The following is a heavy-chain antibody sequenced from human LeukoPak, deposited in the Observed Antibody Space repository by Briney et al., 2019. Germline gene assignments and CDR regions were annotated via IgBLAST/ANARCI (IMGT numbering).Heavy chain of an antibody. V-gene: IGHV3-53*01. CDR2: IYSGGST. CDR1: GFTVSSNY. J-gene: IGHJ3*02. D-gene: IGHD3-16*02. Sequence: GGSLRLSCAASGFTVSSNYMSWVRQAPGKGLEWVSVIYSGGSTYYADSVKGRFTISRDNSKNTLYLQMNSLRAEDTAVYYCAREQPPLIYDYDYVWGSYRSFGAFDIWGQGTMVTVSS. CDR3: AREQPPLIYDYDYVWGSYRSFGAFDI.